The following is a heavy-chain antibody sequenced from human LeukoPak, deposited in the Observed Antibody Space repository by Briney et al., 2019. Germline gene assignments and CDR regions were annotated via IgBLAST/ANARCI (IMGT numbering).Heavy chain of an antibody. CDR2: IDSSATNI. D-gene: IGHD1-26*01. CDR3: ARGGSYLSAFDI. CDR1: GFILSDYY. J-gene: IGHJ3*02. Sequence: PGGSLRLSCAASGFILSDYYMSWFRQAPGKGLEWVSYIDSSATNIYYADSVKRRFTISRDNARNSLYLQMNSLRAEDTAVYYCARGGSYLSAFDIWGQGTMVTVSS. V-gene: IGHV3-11*01.